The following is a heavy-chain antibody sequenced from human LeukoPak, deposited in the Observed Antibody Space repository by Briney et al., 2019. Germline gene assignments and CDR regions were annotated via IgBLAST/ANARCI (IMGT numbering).Heavy chain of an antibody. CDR1: DYTFSSYG. J-gene: IGHJ4*02. Sequence: GASVKVSCKASDYTFSSYGISWVRQAPGQGLEWMGWISLYNGDTKYAQKLQDRVTMTADTSTTTAYMEVRSPRSGDTAVYYCARDELGSFDYWGQGTLVTVSS. CDR2: ISLYNGDT. V-gene: IGHV1-18*01. CDR3: ARDELGSFDY. D-gene: IGHD7-27*01.